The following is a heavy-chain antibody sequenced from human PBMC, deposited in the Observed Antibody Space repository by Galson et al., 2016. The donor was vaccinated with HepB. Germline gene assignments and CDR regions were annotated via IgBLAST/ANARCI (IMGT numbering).Heavy chain of an antibody. D-gene: IGHD6-13*01. V-gene: IGHV1-18*01. CDR3: ARDDKSGSWSWFDP. J-gene: IGHJ5*02. CDR1: GYRFTSYG. Sequence: SVKVSCKASGYRFTSYGFSWLRQAPGQGLEWMGWISASNGNTDYPQKFQGRVTMTTDTSTNTAYMEMRSLRSDDTAVYYWARDDKSGSWSWFDPWGQGTLVTVSS. CDR2: ISASNGNT.